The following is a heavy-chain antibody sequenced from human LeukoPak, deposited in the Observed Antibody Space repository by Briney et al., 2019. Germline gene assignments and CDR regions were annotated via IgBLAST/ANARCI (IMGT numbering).Heavy chain of an antibody. CDR2: IYSGGST. V-gene: IGHV3-53*01. D-gene: IGHD3-3*01. CDR1: GFTVSSNY. J-gene: IGHJ1*01. Sequence: GGSLRLSCAASGFTVSSNYMSWVRQAPGKGPEWVSVIYSGGSTYYADSVKGRFTISRDNSKNTLYLQMNSLRAEDTAVYYCASAAYYDFWSGYYFSEYFQHWGQGTLVTVSS. CDR3: ASAAYYDFWSGYYFSEYFQH.